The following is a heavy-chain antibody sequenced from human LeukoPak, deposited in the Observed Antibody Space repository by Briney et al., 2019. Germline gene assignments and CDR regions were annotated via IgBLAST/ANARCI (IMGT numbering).Heavy chain of an antibody. Sequence: SVKVSFKASGGTFSSYAISWVRQAPGQGLEWMGGIIPIFGTANYAQKFQGRVTITADESTSTAYMELSSQRSEDTAVYYCARDDSSGPQVYWGQGTLVTVSS. J-gene: IGHJ4*02. CDR3: ARDDSSGPQVY. CDR2: IIPIFGTA. V-gene: IGHV1-69*13. CDR1: GGTFSSYA. D-gene: IGHD3-22*01.